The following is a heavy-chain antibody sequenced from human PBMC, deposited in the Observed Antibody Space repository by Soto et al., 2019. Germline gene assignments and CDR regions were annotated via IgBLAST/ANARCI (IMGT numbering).Heavy chain of an antibody. CDR3: ARVGPYYYDSRRDLNGFDP. D-gene: IGHD3-22*01. Sequence: QVQLVQSGAEVKKPGSSVKVSCKASGGTFSSYAISWVRQAPGQGLEWKGGIIPIFGTANYAQKFQGRVTINEDESTSTAYMELSSLKSEDTAVYYCARVGPYYYDSRRDLNGFDPWGQGTLVTVSS. CDR1: GGTFSSYA. V-gene: IGHV1-69*01. CDR2: IIPIFGTA. J-gene: IGHJ5*02.